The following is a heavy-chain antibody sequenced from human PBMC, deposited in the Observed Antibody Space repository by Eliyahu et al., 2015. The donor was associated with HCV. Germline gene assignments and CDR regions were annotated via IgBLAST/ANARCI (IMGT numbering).Heavy chain of an antibody. CDR2: ISASGGST. CDR3: AKRRAYYYDSNGYRYFDY. D-gene: IGHD3-22*01. Sequence: EVQLLESGGGLVQPGGSLRLSCAASGFTFSSYAMSWVRQAPGKGLEWVSAISASGGSTYYPDSVKGRFTISRDNSKNTLYLQMNSLRAEDTAVYYCAKRRAYYYDSNGYRYFDYWGQGTLVTVSS. V-gene: IGHV3-23*01. CDR1: GFTFSSYA. J-gene: IGHJ4*02.